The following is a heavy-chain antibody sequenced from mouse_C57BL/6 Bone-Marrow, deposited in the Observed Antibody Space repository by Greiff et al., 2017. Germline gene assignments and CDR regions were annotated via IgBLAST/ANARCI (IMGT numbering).Heavy chain of an antibody. J-gene: IGHJ2*01. CDR3: YGPYYSNYEDY. V-gene: IGHV1-7*01. Sequence: QVQLKESGAELAKPGASVKLSCKASGYTFTSYWMHWVKQRPGQGLEWIGYINPSSGYTKYNQKFKDKATLTADKSSSTAYMQLSSLTYEDSAVYYCYGPYYSNYEDYWGQGTTLTVSS. CDR1: GYTFTSYW. D-gene: IGHD2-5*01. CDR2: INPSSGYT.